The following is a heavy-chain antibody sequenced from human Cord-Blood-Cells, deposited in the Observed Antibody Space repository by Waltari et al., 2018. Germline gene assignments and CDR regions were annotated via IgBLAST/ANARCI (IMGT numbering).Heavy chain of an antibody. V-gene: IGHV3-48*01. CDR3: AGLRGGGGSYFDY. Sequence: EVQLVESGGGLVQPGGSLRLSCAASGFTFSSYSMNWVRQAPGKGLEWVSYISSSSSTIYYAGSVKGRFTISRDNAKNSLYLQMNSLRAEDTAVYYCAGLRGGGGSYFDYWGQGTLVTVSS. D-gene: IGHD3-16*01. J-gene: IGHJ4*02. CDR2: ISSSSSTI. CDR1: GFTFSSYS.